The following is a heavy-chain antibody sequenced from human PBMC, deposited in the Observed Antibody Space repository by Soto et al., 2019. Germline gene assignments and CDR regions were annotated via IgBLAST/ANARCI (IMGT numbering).Heavy chain of an antibody. CDR1: GYSFTSYW. V-gene: IGHV5-10-1*01. J-gene: IGHJ5*02. CDR3: ARHLLGQLVYFWFDP. D-gene: IGHD6-6*01. CDR2: IDPSDSYT. Sequence: PGESLKISCKGSGYSFTSYWISWVRQMPGKGLEWMGRIDPSDSYTNYSPSFQGHVTISADKSISTAYLQWSSLKASDTAMYYCARHLLGQLVYFWFDPWGQGTLVTVSS.